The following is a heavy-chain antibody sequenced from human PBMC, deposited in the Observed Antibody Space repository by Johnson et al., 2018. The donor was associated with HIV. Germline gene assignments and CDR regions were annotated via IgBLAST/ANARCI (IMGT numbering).Heavy chain of an antibody. Sequence: VQLLESGGGVVQPGRSLRLSCAASGFTFSSYGMHWVRQAPGKGLEWVAVISYDGSNTYYADSVKGRFTISRDDAKNTLYLQMNSLKTEDTAVYYCSTAGSKGAFDIWGQGTMVTVSS. CDR2: ISYDGSNT. J-gene: IGHJ3*02. CDR1: GFTFSSYG. CDR3: STAGSKGAFDI. V-gene: IGHV3-30*03. D-gene: IGHD6-13*01.